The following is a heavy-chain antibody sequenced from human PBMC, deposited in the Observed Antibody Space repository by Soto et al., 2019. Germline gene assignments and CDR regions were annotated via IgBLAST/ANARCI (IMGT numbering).Heavy chain of an antibody. J-gene: IGHJ4*02. CDR3: ARIAYSDYST. CDR2: IYYIGTT. CDR1: GGSIKVGCYY. Sequence: SETLSLTCTVSGGSIKVGCYYWGWIRQPPGKGLEWVATIYYIGTTYYNPSLKSRLTISLDTSRNQFSLDLTSVTAAETAFYYCARIAYSDYSTWGQGTLVPVSS. D-gene: IGHD5-12*01. V-gene: IGHV4-39*01.